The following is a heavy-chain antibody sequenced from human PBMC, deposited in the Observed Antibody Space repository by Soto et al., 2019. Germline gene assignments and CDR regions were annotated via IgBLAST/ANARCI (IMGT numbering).Heavy chain of an antibody. J-gene: IGHJ4*02. V-gene: IGHV3-9*01. D-gene: IGHD2-2*01. CDR2: ISWNRGSI. CDR1: GCIFVADA. CDR3: ATSRTFDY. Sequence: GGSVRQSCAASGCIFVADALHWVRQAPGKGLEWVSGISWNRGSIGYADSVKGRFTISRDNAKNSLYLQMNRLRVEYTAVYYCATSRTFDYWGQGILLTVSS.